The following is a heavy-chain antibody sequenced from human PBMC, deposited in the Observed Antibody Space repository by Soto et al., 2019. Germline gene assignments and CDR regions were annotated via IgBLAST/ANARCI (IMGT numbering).Heavy chain of an antibody. CDR2: VSNDGIRK. Sequence: QVQLVESGGGVVQPGRSLRLTCAASGFIFSGSGMHWVLQAPGKGLEWVALVSNDGIRKYYGDSVKGRFTISRDNAENPLYLQMNCLRAEDTAVYYCARWVGGSMYDNSGKYDSWGQGTLVTVSS. CDR1: GFIFSGSG. D-gene: IGHD3-22*01. CDR3: ARWVGGSMYDNSGKYDS. J-gene: IGHJ5*01. V-gene: IGHV3-30*03.